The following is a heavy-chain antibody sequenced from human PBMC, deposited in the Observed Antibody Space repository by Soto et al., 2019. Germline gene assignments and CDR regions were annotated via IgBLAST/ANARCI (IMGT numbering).Heavy chain of an antibody. CDR1: GFTFSSYG. V-gene: IGHV3-33*01. J-gene: IGHJ3*02. D-gene: IGHD6-6*01. CDR2: IWYDGSNK. Sequence: GGSLRLSCAASGFTFSSYGMHWVRQAPGKGLEWVAVIWYDGSNKYYADSVKGRFTISRDNSKNTLYLQMNSLRAEDTAVYYCARGVRAARYMDAFAIWGQGTMVTVS. CDR3: ARGVRAARYMDAFAI.